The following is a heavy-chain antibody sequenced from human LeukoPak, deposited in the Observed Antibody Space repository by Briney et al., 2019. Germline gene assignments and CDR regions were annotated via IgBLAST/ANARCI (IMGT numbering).Heavy chain of an antibody. CDR1: GFTFSNYE. D-gene: IGHD2-15*01. CDR2: TSPSGRTM. V-gene: IGHV3-48*03. Sequence: SGGSLRLSCATSGFTFSNYEMNWVRQAPGKGLEWVSYTSPSGRTMYYTDSVKGRFTISTDNAKNSLYLQMNSLRAEDTAVYYCGRGGYCSGGTCYRFNAFDIWGQGTTVTVSS. J-gene: IGHJ3*02. CDR3: GRGGYCSGGTCYRFNAFDI.